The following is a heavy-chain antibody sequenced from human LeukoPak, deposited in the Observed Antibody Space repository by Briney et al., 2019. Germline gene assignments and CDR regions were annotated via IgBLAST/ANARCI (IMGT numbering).Heavy chain of an antibody. V-gene: IGHV4-38-2*01. Sequence: KPSGTLSLTRAVSGYSISSGYYWGWVRQPPGEGLEWIGRIYHSGSTYYNPSLKSRVTISVDTSKNQFSLKLSSVTAADTAVYYCARKEGSIAARIDYWGQGTLVTVSS. J-gene: IGHJ4*02. D-gene: IGHD6-6*01. CDR2: IYHSGST. CDR1: GYSISSGYY. CDR3: ARKEGSIAARIDY.